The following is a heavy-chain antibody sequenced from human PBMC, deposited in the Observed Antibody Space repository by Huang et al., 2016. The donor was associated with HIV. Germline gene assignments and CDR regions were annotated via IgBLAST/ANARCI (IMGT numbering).Heavy chain of an antibody. V-gene: IGHV1-18*01. Sequence: QVQLVQSRVEVKKPGASVKVSCKASGYTFTNFAITWVRQAPGQGLEWMGWMNTYNGKTNYLQKFQGRVTMTTDTSSTTAYLEVRSLKSEDTAVYYCARQGFGRSDAFDIWGQGTMVTVSS. J-gene: IGHJ3*02. D-gene: IGHD3-10*01. CDR1: GYTFTNFA. CDR3: ARQGFGRSDAFDI. CDR2: MNTYNGKT.